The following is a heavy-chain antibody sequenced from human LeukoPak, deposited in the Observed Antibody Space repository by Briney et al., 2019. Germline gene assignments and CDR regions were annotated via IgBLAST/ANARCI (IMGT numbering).Heavy chain of an antibody. CDR1: GFTFSSYS. V-gene: IGHV3-21*01. D-gene: IGHD2-2*01. Sequence: GGSLRLSCAASGFTFSSYSMNWARQAPGKGLEWVSDIRSSSRTYIYYADSVKGRFTLSRDNAKTSLNLQMKSLRDENTAVYDCARDSRCSTSCYPDAFDIWGQGTMVTVSS. J-gene: IGHJ3*02. CDR2: IRSSSRTYI. CDR3: ARDSRCSTSCYPDAFDI.